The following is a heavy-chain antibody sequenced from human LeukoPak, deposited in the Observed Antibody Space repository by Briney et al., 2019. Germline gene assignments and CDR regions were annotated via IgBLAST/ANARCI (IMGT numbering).Heavy chain of an antibody. CDR2: IYYSGST. V-gene: IGHV4-31*03. CDR3: ARGKLLWSLGYYYGMDV. D-gene: IGHD3-10*01. CDR1: GGSISSGGYY. J-gene: IGHJ6*04. Sequence: SQTLSLTCTVSGGSISSGGYYWSWIRQHPGKGPEWIGYIYYSGSTYYNPSLKSRVTISVDTSKNQFSLKLSSVTAADTAVYYCARGKLLWSLGYYYGMDVWGKGTTVTVSS.